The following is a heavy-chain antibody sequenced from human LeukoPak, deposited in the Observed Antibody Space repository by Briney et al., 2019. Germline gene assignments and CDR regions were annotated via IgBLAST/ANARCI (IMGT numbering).Heavy chain of an antibody. CDR2: ISGSGGST. V-gene: IGHV3-23*01. J-gene: IGHJ4*02. D-gene: IGHD6-19*01. CDR1: GFTFSSYG. CDR3: AGSSGWYFWWYY. Sequence: GGSLRLSCAASGFTFSSYGMSWVRQAPGKGLECVSAISGSGGSTYYADSVKGRFTISRDNSKNALYLQMNSLRAEDTAVYYCAGSSGWYFWWYYWGQGTLVTVSS.